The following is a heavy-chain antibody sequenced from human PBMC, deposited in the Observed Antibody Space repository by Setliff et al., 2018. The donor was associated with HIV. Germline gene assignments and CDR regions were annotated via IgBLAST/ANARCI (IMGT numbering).Heavy chain of an antibody. D-gene: IGHD5-18*01. CDR2: INHSGGT. Sequence: TSETLSLTCAAYGGSFSAYYWSWIRQNPGKGLEWIGEINHSGGTNYNPSLKSRVTMSVDTSKNQFSLNWSSVTAADTAVFSCATGGYSYGFGPHRAYFQYWGQGTQVTVSS. CDR1: GGSFSAYY. J-gene: IGHJ1*01. CDR3: ATGGYSYGFGPHRAYFQY. V-gene: IGHV4-34*01.